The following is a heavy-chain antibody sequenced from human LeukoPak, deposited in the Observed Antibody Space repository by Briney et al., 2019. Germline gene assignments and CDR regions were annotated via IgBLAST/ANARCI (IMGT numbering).Heavy chain of an antibody. J-gene: IGHJ4*02. Sequence: QPGGSLRLSCAASGFTFDDYAMHWVRQAPGKGLEWVSVISWNSANISYADSVKGRFTISRDNAKNSLYLQMDSLRAEDSALYYCAKDSGCTNGLCRNPAIAVAGMPDYWGQGTLVTVSS. CDR3: AKDSGCTNGLCRNPAIAVAGMPDY. CDR1: GFTFDDYA. CDR2: ISWNSANI. V-gene: IGHV3-9*01. D-gene: IGHD2-8*01.